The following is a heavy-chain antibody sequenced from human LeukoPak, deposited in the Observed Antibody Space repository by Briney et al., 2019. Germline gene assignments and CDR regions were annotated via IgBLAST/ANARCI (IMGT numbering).Heavy chain of an antibody. Sequence: PSETLSLTCTISGGSVSSGTYYWSWMRQPPGKELEWIGYISYIGNTNYNPSLKSRVTISKDTYKNQFSLKLSSVTAADTAVYHSAREHDWGDFDYWGQGVLVTVAT. J-gene: IGHJ4*02. D-gene: IGHD3-9*01. CDR2: ISYIGNT. V-gene: IGHV4-61*01. CDR3: AREHDWGDFDY. CDR1: GGSVSSGTYY.